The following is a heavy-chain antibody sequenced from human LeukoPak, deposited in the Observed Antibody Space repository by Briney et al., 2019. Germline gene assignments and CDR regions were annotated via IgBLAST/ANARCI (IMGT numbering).Heavy chain of an antibody. Sequence: GGSLRLSCAASGFTFSSYSMNWVRQAPGKGLEWVSYISSSSSTIYYADSVKSRFTISRDNAKNSLYLQMNSLRAEDTAVYYCARDSSGYLIDYWGQGTLVTVSS. CDR1: GFTFSSYS. CDR3: ARDSSGYLIDY. J-gene: IGHJ4*02. V-gene: IGHV3-48*04. D-gene: IGHD3-22*01. CDR2: ISSSSSTI.